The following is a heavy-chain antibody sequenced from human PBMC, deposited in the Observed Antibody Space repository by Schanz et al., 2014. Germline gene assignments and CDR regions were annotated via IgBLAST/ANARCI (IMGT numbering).Heavy chain of an antibody. CDR1: GYTFSSYG. V-gene: IGHV1-18*01. CDR2: INGYNGHT. Sequence: QVQLVQSGAEVKKPGASVKVSCKASGYTFSSYGITWVRQAPGQGLEWMGWINGYNGHTLYAQKFQGRVTMTTDTSASTSYMELRSLRSDDTAVYYCARVQDDILTGSEYYYGMDVWGQGTTVTVSS. J-gene: IGHJ6*02. CDR3: ARVQDDILTGSEYYYGMDV. D-gene: IGHD3-9*01.